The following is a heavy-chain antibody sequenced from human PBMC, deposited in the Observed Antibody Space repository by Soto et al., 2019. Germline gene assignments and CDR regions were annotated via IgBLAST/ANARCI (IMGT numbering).Heavy chain of an antibody. V-gene: IGHV4-39*01. CDR3: ARMGDFWSGPGELDP. J-gene: IGHJ5*02. D-gene: IGHD3-3*01. CDR1: GGSISSSNYY. Sequence: SETLSLTCTVSGGSISSSNYYWAWIRQSPGKGLEWIGSVYYNGFTYYNPSLKSRVTISVDTSKNQFSLKLTSVTAADTAVYYCARMGDFWSGPGELDPWGQGTLVTVS. CDR2: VYYNGFT.